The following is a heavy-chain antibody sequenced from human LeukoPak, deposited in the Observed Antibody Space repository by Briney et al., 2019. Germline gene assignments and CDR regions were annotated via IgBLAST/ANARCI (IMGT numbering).Heavy chain of an antibody. V-gene: IGHV3-15*01. J-gene: IGHJ3*02. CDR2: IKRKTDGGTT. CDR3: TTHFWSGYYTSAFDI. D-gene: IGHD3-3*02. CDR1: GFTFSNAW. Sequence: GGSLRLSCAASGFTFSNAWMSWVRQAPGKGLEWVGRIKRKTDGGTTDYGAPVKGRFTISRDDSKNTLYLQMNSLKTEDTAVHYCTTHFWSGYYTSAFDIWGQGTMVTVSS.